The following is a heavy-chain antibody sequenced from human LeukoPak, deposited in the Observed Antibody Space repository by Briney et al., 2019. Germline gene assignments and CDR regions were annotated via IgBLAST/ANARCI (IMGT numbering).Heavy chain of an antibody. CDR3: ARVYYDSSGYDY. D-gene: IGHD3-22*01. J-gene: IGHJ4*02. Sequence: GGSLRLSCAASGFTFSSYEMNWVRQAPGKGLEWVSSISSSSSYIYYADSVKGRFTISRDNAKNSLYLQMNSLRAEDTAVYYCARVYYDSSGYDYWGQGTLVTVSS. V-gene: IGHV3-21*01. CDR2: ISSSSSYI. CDR1: GFTFSSYE.